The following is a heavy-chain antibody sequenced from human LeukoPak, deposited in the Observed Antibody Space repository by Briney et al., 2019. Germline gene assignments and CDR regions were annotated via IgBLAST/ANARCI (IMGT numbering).Heavy chain of an antibody. Sequence: SVKVSCKTSGGTFSSYAINWVRQAPGQGLEWMGWFIYIYGSAVYAEKFQGRVTITTDESSSTVYMELSSLRSEDTAVYYCASSAHYYDSNGPADYWGQGTRVTVPS. CDR2: FIYIYGSA. D-gene: IGHD3-22*01. V-gene: IGHV1-69*05. J-gene: IGHJ4*02. CDR3: ASSAHYYDSNGPADY. CDR1: GGTFSSYA.